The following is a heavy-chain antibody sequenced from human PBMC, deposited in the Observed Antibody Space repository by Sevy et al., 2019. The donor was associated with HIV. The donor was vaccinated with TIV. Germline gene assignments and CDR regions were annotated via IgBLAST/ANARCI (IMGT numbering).Heavy chain of an antibody. CDR2: LSFGCGKI. CDR3: AREGCTKPHDY. V-gene: IGHV3-23*01. CDR1: GFDFSIYS. Sequence: GGFLRLSCAASGFDFSIYSMSWVRQAPGKGLEWVSTLSFGCGKINYADSVKGRFTISRDNSKSSVYLQMNNMRGEDTAVYYCAREGCTKPHDYWGQGTLVTVSS. J-gene: IGHJ4*02. D-gene: IGHD2-8*01.